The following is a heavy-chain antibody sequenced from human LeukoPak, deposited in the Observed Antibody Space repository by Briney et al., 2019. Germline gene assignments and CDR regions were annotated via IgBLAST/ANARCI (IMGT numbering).Heavy chain of an antibody. CDR3: ASHGGAPRGIIVVVTAIRGYFDY. CDR1: GYTFTGYY. J-gene: IGHJ4*02. CDR2: INPNSGGT. V-gene: IGHV1-2*02. D-gene: IGHD2-21*02. Sequence: ASVKVSCKASGYTFTGYYMHWVRQAPGQGLEWMGWINPNSGGTNYAQKFQGRVTMTRDTSISTAYMELSSLRSEDTAVYYCASHGGAPRGIIVVVTAIRGYFDYWGQGTLVTVSS.